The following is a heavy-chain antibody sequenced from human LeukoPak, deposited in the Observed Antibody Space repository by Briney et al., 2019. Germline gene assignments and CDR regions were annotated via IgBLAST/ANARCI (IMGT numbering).Heavy chain of an antibody. CDR2: IYYSGSI. J-gene: IGHJ4*02. CDR3: SGGLANQGAVFDY. CDR1: GDSITNHY. Sequence: SETLSLTCIVSGDSITNHYWSLIRRPPGKGLEWIGYIYYSGSINYNPSLKSRVTISVDTSRNQFSMKLKYVTAADTADCAGSGGLANQGAVFDYWGQGTLVTVSS. D-gene: IGHD3-10*01. V-gene: IGHV4-59*11.